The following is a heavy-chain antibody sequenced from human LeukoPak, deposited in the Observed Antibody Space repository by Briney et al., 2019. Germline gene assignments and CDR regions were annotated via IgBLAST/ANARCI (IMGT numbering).Heavy chain of an antibody. Sequence: GASVKVSCKASGYTFTSYGVSWVRQAPGQGLEWMGWISAYNGNTNYAQKLQGRVTMTTDTSTSTAYMELRSLRSDDTAVYYCARVGHSGYDYFAVARYWGQGTLVTVSP. D-gene: IGHD5-12*01. CDR2: ISAYNGNT. J-gene: IGHJ4*02. CDR3: ARVGHSGYDYFAVARY. V-gene: IGHV1-18*01. CDR1: GYTFTSYG.